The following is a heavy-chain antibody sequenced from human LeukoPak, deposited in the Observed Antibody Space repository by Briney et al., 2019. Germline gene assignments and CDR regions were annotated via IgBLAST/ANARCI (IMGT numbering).Heavy chain of an antibody. V-gene: IGHV1-3*03. D-gene: IGHD3-22*01. CDR3: ARARHDSSGFYYVDFDY. Sequence: ASVKVSCKASGYTFTSYAMHWVRQAPGQRLEWMGWINAGNGNTKYSQEFQGRVTITRDTSASTAYMELSSLRSEDMAVYYCARARHDSSGFYYVDFDYWGQGTLVTVSS. CDR1: GYTFTSYA. J-gene: IGHJ4*02. CDR2: INAGNGNT.